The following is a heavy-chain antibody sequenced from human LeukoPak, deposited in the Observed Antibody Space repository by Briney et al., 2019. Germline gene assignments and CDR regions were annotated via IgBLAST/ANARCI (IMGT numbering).Heavy chain of an antibody. CDR1: GGSFSGYY. CDR3: ARGHGIAVAGISDVFDP. CDR2: INHSGST. Sequence: SETLSLTCAVYGGSFSGYYWSWIPHPPGKGLEWIGEINHSGSTNYNPSLKSRVTISVDKSKNQFSLKLSSVTAADTAVYYCARGHGIAVAGISDVFDPWGQGTLVTVSS. V-gene: IGHV4-34*01. D-gene: IGHD6-19*01. J-gene: IGHJ5*02.